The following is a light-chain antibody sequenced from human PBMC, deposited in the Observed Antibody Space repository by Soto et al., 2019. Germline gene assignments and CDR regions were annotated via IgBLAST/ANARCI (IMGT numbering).Light chain of an antibody. J-gene: IGLJ1*01. V-gene: IGLV2-14*01. CDR1: SSDVGGYNY. CDR2: DVS. CDR3: SSYTSSSPYV. Sequence: QSALTQPASVSGSPGQSITISCTGTSSDVGGYNYVSWYQQHPGKAPKLMIYDVSNRPSGVSNRFSGSKSGNTASLTISGLQAEDEADYYCSSYTSSSPYVFGTWPKLTVL.